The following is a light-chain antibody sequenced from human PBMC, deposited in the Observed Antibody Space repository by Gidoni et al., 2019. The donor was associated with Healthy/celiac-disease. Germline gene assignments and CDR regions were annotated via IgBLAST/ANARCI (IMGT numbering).Light chain of an antibody. V-gene: IGLV3-21*02. CDR3: QVWDSSSDPVV. CDR2: DDS. CDR1: NIGSKS. Sequence: SYGLTTHTSVAVAPGQTARITCGGNNIGSKSVHWYQQKPGQAPVLVVYDDSDRPSGIPERFSGSNSGNTATLTISRVEAGDEADYYCQVWDSSSDPVVFGGGTKLTVL. J-gene: IGLJ2*01.